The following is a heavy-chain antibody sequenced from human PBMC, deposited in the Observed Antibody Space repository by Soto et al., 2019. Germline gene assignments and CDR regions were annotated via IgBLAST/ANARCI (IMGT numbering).Heavy chain of an antibody. J-gene: IGHJ4*02. D-gene: IGHD2-2*01. V-gene: IGHV1-46*01. CDR1: GYTFTSYS. Sequence: QVQLVQSGTEVKESGASVKVSCKASGYTFTSYSIHWVRQAPGQGLEWMGIISPSDDRTNYQQKFQDRVTMTRDTPTRTVYMELSRLTFDDTAVYYCAIGFCGSRCCYLENWGQGTLIVVSS. CDR3: AIGFCGSRCCYLEN. CDR2: ISPSDDRT.